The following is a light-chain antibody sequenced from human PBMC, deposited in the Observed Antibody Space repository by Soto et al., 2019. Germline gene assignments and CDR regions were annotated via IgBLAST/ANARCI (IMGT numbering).Light chain of an antibody. CDR3: ASWDDSLSVDV. J-gene: IGLJ1*01. Sequence: QSVLTQPPSASGTPGQRVTISCSGSRSNIGYNYVYWYQQVPGTAPKLLIYSENERPSGVPDRFSGSKSGTSASLAISGLRSEDEADYYCASWDDSLSVDVFGTGTKVTVL. CDR1: RSNIGYNY. V-gene: IGLV1-47*02. CDR2: SEN.